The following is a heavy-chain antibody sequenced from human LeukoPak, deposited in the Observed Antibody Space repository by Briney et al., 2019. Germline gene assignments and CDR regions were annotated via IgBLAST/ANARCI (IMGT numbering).Heavy chain of an antibody. CDR2: ISGSGGST. CDR1: GFTFSSYA. V-gene: IGHV3-23*01. Sequence: PGGSLRLSCAASGFTFSSYAMSWVRQAPGKGLEWVSAISGSGGSTYYADSVKGRFTISRGNSKNTPYLQMNSLRAEDTAVYYCAKKHLAAAGTNWFDPWGQGTLVTVSS. D-gene: IGHD6-13*01. CDR3: AKKHLAAAGTNWFDP. J-gene: IGHJ5*02.